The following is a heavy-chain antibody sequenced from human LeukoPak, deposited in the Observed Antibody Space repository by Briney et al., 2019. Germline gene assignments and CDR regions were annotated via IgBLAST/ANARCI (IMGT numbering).Heavy chain of an antibody. CDR1: GFTFSSYS. V-gene: IGHV3-21*01. CDR3: VRQGLREWLLYRYWLDY. D-gene: IGHD3-3*01. CDR2: ISSSSSYI. J-gene: IGHJ4*02. Sequence: GGSLGLSCAASGFTFSSYSMNWVRQAPGKGLEWVSSISSSSSYIYYADSVKGRFTISKDNAKNSLYLQMNSLRAEDTAVYYCVRQGLREWLLYRYWLDYWGQGTLVTVSS.